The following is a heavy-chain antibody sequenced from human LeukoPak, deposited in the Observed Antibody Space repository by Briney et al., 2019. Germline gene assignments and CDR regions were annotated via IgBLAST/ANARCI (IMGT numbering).Heavy chain of an antibody. CDR2: ISAYNGNT. CDR3: ARVSQYVVVPAAMTFDY. Sequence: ASMKVSCKASGYTFTSYGISWVRQAPGQGLEWMGWISAYNGNTNYAQKLQGRVTMTTDTSTSTAYMELRSLRSDDTAVYYCARVSQYVVVPAAMTFDYWGQGTLVTVSS. V-gene: IGHV1-18*01. D-gene: IGHD2-2*01. CDR1: GYTFTSYG. J-gene: IGHJ4*02.